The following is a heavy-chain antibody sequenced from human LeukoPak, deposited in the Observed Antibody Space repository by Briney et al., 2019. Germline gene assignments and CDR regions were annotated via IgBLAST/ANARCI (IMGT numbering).Heavy chain of an antibody. Sequence: PGGSLRLSCAASGFTFSNYNMNWVRQTPGKGLEWVSSITSSSMYIYYADSVKGRFTISRDNAKNSLSLQMNSLRAEDTAVYYCAREGYDILTGYPFFDYWGQGTLVTVSS. D-gene: IGHD3-9*01. CDR2: ITSSSMYI. V-gene: IGHV3-21*01. J-gene: IGHJ4*02. CDR3: AREGYDILTGYPFFDY. CDR1: GFTFSNYN.